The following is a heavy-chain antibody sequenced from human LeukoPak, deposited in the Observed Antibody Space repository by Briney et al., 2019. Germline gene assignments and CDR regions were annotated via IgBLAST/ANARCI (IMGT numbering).Heavy chain of an antibody. CDR1: GFTFSSYW. D-gene: IGHD2-21*02. J-gene: IGHJ4*02. CDR2: INSDGSST. V-gene: IGHV3-74*01. Sequence: GGSLRLSCAASGFTFSSYWMHWVRRAPGKGLVWVSRINSDGSSTSYADSVKGRFTISRDNAKNTVNLQMSSLRDEDTAVYYCARPVCGGDCYPYDYWGQGSLVTVSS. CDR3: ARPVCGGDCYPYDY.